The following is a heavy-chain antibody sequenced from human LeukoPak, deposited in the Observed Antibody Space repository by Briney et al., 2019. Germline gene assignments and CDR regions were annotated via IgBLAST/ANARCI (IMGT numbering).Heavy chain of an antibody. D-gene: IGHD6-19*01. Sequence: GGSLRLSCAASGFTFSNYAMHWVRQAPGKGLEWVAVISYDGSNKYYADSVKGRFTISRDNSKNTLYLQMNSLRAEDTAVYYCASSGAGTVPVLDYWGQGTLVTVSS. CDR3: ASSGAGTVPVLDY. CDR1: GFTFSNYA. J-gene: IGHJ4*02. V-gene: IGHV3-30-3*01. CDR2: ISYDGSNK.